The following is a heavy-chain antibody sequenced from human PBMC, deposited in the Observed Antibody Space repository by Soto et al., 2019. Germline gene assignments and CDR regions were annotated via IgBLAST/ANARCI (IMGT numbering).Heavy chain of an antibody. V-gene: IGHV3-30*18. J-gene: IGHJ4*02. CDR2: ISGDGSDK. CDR1: GFTFSDFG. CDR3: AKGTAVARQPFAN. Sequence: QVQVVESGGGVVQPERSLRLSCAISGFTFSDFGMHWVRQAPGKGLEWVAAISGDGSDKYYVGSVQGRFTISSDNTKIPLYLQMTSLRSEDTAVYYCAKGTAVARQPFANWGQGTLVTVSS. D-gene: IGHD2-15*01.